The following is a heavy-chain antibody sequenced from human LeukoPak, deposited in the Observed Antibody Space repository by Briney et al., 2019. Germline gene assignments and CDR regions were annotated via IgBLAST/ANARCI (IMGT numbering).Heavy chain of an antibody. Sequence: GASVKVSCKASGYAFTGYYMHWVRQAPGQGLEWMGWINPNSGGTNYAQKFQGRVTMTRDTSISTAYMELRSLRSDDTAVYYCARNLKSYYYDSSGYYYGRVYYYYMDVWGKGTTVTVSS. CDR2: INPNSGGT. V-gene: IGHV1-2*02. J-gene: IGHJ6*03. CDR1: GYAFTGYY. D-gene: IGHD3-22*01. CDR3: ARNLKSYYYDSSGYYYGRVYYYYMDV.